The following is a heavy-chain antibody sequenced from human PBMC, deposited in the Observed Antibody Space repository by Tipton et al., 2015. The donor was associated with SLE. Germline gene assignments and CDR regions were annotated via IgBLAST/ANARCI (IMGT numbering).Heavy chain of an antibody. J-gene: IGHJ5*02. CDR1: GGSISSYY. CDR2: IYYSGST. D-gene: IGHD5-24*01. CDR3: ARDGRRWLQPSGWFDP. V-gene: IGHV4-59*01. Sequence: TLSLTCTVSGGSISSYYWSWIRQPPGKGLEWIGYIYYSGSTNYNPSLKSRVTISVDTSKNQFSLKLSSVTAAGTAVYYCARDGRRWLQPSGWFDPWGQGTLVTVSS.